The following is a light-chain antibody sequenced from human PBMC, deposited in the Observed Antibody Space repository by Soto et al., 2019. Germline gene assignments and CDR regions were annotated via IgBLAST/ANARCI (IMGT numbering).Light chain of an antibody. J-gene: IGLJ3*02. Sequence: QSVLTQPASVSGSPGQSITISCTGTSSDVGAYNYVSWYQQHPGTAPKLMIYGVSNRPSGIPNRFSGYKSGNTASLTISGLQAEDAAYYYCTSYTTTSTVVFGGGTKLTVL. CDR2: GVS. CDR1: SSDVGAYNY. V-gene: IGLV2-14*01. CDR3: TSYTTTSTVV.